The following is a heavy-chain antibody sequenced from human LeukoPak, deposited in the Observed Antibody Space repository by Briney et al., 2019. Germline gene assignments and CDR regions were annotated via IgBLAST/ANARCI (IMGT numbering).Heavy chain of an antibody. J-gene: IGHJ5*02. CDR3: ARQSAAGTNNWFDP. CDR1: GGSISSGSYY. Sequence: PSETLSLTCTVSGGSISSGSYYWGWIRQPPGKGLEWIGSIYYSGSTYYNPSLESRITVSLDTSKNQFSLRLTSVTAADTAVYYCARQSAAGTNNWFDPWGQGTLVTVSS. D-gene: IGHD6-13*01. CDR2: IYYSGST. V-gene: IGHV4-39*01.